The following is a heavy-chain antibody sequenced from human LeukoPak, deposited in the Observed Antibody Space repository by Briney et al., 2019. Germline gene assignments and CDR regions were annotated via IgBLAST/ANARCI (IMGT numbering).Heavy chain of an antibody. V-gene: IGHV4-4*07. CDR2: IQRSGNT. Sequence: SGTLSLTCTVSGGSISSYYWNWIRQPAGKGLEWIGRIQRSGNTIYNPSLKSRVTMSVDKSKNQFSLKLTSVTAADTAVYYCARDEGSGWYDYWGQGTLVTVSS. CDR3: ARDEGSGWYDY. CDR1: GGSISSYY. J-gene: IGHJ4*02. D-gene: IGHD6-19*01.